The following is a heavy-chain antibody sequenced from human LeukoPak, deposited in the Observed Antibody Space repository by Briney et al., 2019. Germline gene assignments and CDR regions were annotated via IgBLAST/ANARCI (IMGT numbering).Heavy chain of an antibody. CDR2: INPNSGGT. J-gene: IGHJ6*02. CDR3: ARVAVVPTYGMDV. Sequence: ASVKVSCKASGYTFTGYYMHWVRQAPGQGLEWMGWINPNSGGTNYAQRFQGRVTMTRDTSISTAYMVLSRLRSDDTAVYYCARVAVVPTYGMDVWGQGTTVTVSS. V-gene: IGHV1-2*02. D-gene: IGHD2-2*01. CDR1: GYTFTGYY.